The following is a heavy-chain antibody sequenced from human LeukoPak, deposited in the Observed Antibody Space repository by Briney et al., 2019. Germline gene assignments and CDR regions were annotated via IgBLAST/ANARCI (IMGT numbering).Heavy chain of an antibody. V-gene: IGHV1-69*05. Sequence: SVKVSCKASGYTFTSYYMHWVRQAPGQGLEWMGRIIPIFGTANYAQKFQGRVTITTDESTSTAYMELSSLRSEDTAVYYCARGLELGEEGYYFDYWGQGTLVTVSS. CDR3: ARGLELGEEGYYFDY. CDR1: GYTFTSYY. CDR2: IIPIFGTA. D-gene: IGHD1-7*01. J-gene: IGHJ4*02.